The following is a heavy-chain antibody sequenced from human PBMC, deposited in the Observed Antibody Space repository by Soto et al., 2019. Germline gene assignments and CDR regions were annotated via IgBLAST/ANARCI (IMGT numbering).Heavy chain of an antibody. Sequence: EVELVESGGGLVQPGGSLRLSCEASGFTFTTYDFNWVRQAPGKGLEWVAFISNLADTEYYADSVKGRFSISRDNAKNSVHLRMHSLRVEDTAVYYCARVHSSGSDLDYLYFGVDVWGQGTMVTVSS. J-gene: IGHJ6*02. V-gene: IGHV3-48*03. CDR3: ARVHSSGSDLDYLYFGVDV. CDR2: ISNLADTE. CDR1: GFTFTTYD. D-gene: IGHD6-19*01.